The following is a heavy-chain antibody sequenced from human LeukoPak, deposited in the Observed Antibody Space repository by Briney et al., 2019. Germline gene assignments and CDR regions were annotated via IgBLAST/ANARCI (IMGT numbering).Heavy chain of an antibody. D-gene: IGHD3-22*01. J-gene: IGHJ4*02. CDR2: IYYSGST. Sequence: SETLSLTCTVSGVSISSYYWSWIRQPPGKGLEWIGYIYYSGSTNYNPSLKSRVTISVDTSKNQFSLKLSSVTAADTAVYYCARGKRAVVVRYWGQGTLVTVSS. CDR1: GVSISSYY. CDR3: ARGKRAVVVRY. V-gene: IGHV4-59*01.